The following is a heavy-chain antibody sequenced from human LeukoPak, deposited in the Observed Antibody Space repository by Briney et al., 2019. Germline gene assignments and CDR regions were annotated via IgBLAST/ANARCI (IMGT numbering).Heavy chain of an antibody. CDR1: GFTFDDYA. V-gene: IGHV3-9*01. CDR2: ISWNSGSI. D-gene: IGHD7-27*01. Sequence: GRSLRLSCAASGFTFDDYAMHWVRQAPGKGLEWVSGISWNSGSIGYADSVKGRFTISRDNAKNSLYLQMNSLRAEDTAVYYCARDSGDRPRAVGYYFDYWGQVSLVTVSS. J-gene: IGHJ4*02. CDR3: ARDSGDRPRAVGYYFDY.